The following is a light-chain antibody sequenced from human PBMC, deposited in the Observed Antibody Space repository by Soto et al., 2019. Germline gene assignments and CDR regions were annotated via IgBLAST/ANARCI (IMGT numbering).Light chain of an antibody. V-gene: IGKV1-39*01. CDR3: QQSYSPGT. CDR2: AAS. J-gene: IGKJ2*01. Sequence: DIQMTQSPSSLSASVGDRVTITCRASQSISNYLNWYQQKPGKAPKLLIYAASSLQSGVPSRFSGSRSGTDFTLTISSLQPADFATYYWQQSYSPGTFGQGTKLEIK. CDR1: QSISNY.